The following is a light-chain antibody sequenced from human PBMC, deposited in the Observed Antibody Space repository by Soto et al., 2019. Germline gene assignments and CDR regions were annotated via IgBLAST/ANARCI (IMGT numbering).Light chain of an antibody. CDR1: QSVSGY. Sequence: EFVLTQSPATLSLSPGERATLSCRASQSVSGYLAWYQYKPGQAPRLLIYDASNRVAGIPARFSGSGFGTDFTLTISSLEAEDCAIYYCQQRADWPTFGPGTRVDIK. V-gene: IGKV3-11*01. CDR3: QQRADWPT. CDR2: DAS. J-gene: IGKJ3*01.